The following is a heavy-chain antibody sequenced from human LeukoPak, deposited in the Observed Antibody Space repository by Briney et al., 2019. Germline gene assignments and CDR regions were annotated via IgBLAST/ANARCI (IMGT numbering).Heavy chain of an antibody. CDR2: IYYSGST. CDR1: AGSISSGGYY. Sequence: SQTLSLTCTVSAGSISSGGYYWSWIRQHPGRGLEWIGYIYYSGSTYYNPSLKSRVTISVDTSKNQFSLKLSSVTAADTAVYYCARDRGSGSYYPAAYGMDVWGKGTTVTVSS. J-gene: IGHJ6*04. D-gene: IGHD3-10*01. V-gene: IGHV4-31*03. CDR3: ARDRGSGSYYPAAYGMDV.